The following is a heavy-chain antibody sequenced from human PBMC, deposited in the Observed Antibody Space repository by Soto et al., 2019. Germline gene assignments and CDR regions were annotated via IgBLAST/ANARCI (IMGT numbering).Heavy chain of an antibody. D-gene: IGHD3-22*01. Sequence: QLQLQESGSGLVKPSQTLSLTCAVSGGSISSGGYSWRWIRQPPGKGLEWIGYIYHSGSTYYNPSLKSRVTISVDRSKNQFSLKLSSVTAADTAVYYCAKGPAQYYYDSVPQFDYWGQGTLVTVSS. J-gene: IGHJ4*02. CDR1: GGSISSGGYS. V-gene: IGHV4-30-2*01. CDR2: IYHSGST. CDR3: AKGPAQYYYDSVPQFDY.